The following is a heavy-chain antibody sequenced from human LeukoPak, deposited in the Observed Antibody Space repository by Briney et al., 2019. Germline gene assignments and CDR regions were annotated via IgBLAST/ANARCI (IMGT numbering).Heavy chain of an antibody. V-gene: IGHV4-39*01. D-gene: IGHD2-15*01. J-gene: IGHJ4*02. Sequence: PSETLSLTCTVSGGSISSNNYYWGWIRQPPGKGLEWIGTISYSGSTYYKPSLKSRVTISVDTSKNQFSLKLTSVTAADTAVFYCARSIVVVVPATYDYWGQGSLVTVSS. CDR1: GGSISSNNYY. CDR2: ISYSGST. CDR3: ARSIVVVVPATYDY.